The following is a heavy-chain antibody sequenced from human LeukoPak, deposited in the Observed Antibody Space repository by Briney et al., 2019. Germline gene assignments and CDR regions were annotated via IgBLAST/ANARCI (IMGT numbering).Heavy chain of an antibody. CDR1: GGSISSYY. V-gene: IGHV4-59*08. CDR2: IYYSGST. J-gene: IGHJ4*02. D-gene: IGHD3-10*01. Sequence: PSETLSLTCTVSGGSISSYYWSWIRQPPGKGLEWIGYIYYSGSTNYNPSLKSRVTISVDTSKNQFSLKLSSVTAADTAVYYCASYLQRFGGFFDWGQGTLVTVSS. CDR3: ASYLQRFGGFFD.